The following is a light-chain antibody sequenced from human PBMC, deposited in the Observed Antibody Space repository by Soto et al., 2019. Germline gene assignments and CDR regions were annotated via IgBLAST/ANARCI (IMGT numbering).Light chain of an antibody. Sequence: QSALTQPASVSGSPGQSITISCTGTSSDIGDYNYVSWYQQHPGKAPKLTIYDVNTRPSGVSNRFSGSKSGNTASLTISELKAVYEAAYSCSSYTPSVTGLLGTGTKVNVL. CDR1: SSDIGDYNY. CDR2: DVN. CDR3: SSYTPSVTGL. J-gene: IGLJ1*01. V-gene: IGLV2-14*03.